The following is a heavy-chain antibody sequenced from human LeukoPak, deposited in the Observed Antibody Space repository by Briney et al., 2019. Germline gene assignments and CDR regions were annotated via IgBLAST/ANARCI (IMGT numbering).Heavy chain of an antibody. D-gene: IGHD5-18*01. CDR3: ARRGEAMDPFDY. CDR1: GYSFTSYW. V-gene: IGHV5-51*01. J-gene: IGHJ4*02. CDR2: IYPGDSDT. Sequence: GESLKISCKDSGYSFTSYWIGWVRQMPGKGLEWMGIIYPGDSDTRYSPPLQGQVTISADKSINTAYLQWSSLKASDTAIYYCARRGEAMDPFDYWGQGTLVTVSS.